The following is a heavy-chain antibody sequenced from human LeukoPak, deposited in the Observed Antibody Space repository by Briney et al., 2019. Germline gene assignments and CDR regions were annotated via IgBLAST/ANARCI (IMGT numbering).Heavy chain of an antibody. V-gene: IGHV1-24*01. J-gene: IGHJ4*02. D-gene: IGHD3-9*01. CDR2: FDPEDGET. CDR3: ATTGTISDFDY. Sequence: ASVKVSCKVSGYTLTELSMHWVRQAPGKGLEWMGDFDPEDGETIYAQKFQGRVTMTEDTSTDTAYVELSSLRSEDAAVYYCATTGTISDFDYWGQGTLVTVSS. CDR1: GYTLTELS.